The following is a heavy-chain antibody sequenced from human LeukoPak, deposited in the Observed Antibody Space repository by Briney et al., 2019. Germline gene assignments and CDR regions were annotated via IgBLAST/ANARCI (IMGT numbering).Heavy chain of an antibody. CDR2: ILGSGGGT. D-gene: IGHD3-10*01. CDR3: ATTPGAYYYYHMDV. Sequence: PGGSLRLSCAASGFTFSTYVMTWVRQAPGKGLEWVSAILGSGGGTYYTDSVKGRFTIPRDNSKNTLYLQMNSLRAEDTAVYYCATTPGAYYYYHMDVWGQGTTVTVSS. CDR1: GFTFSTYV. V-gene: IGHV3-23*01. J-gene: IGHJ6*02.